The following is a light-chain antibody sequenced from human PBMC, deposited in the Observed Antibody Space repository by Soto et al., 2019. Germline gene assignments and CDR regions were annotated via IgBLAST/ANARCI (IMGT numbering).Light chain of an antibody. J-gene: IGKJ1*01. Sequence: DTRVAKCAFTLTASVGDRVTITCRASQSISSWLAWYQQKPGKAPKLLIYDASSLESGVPSRFSGSGSGTDFTLTISSLQSEDFAVYYCQQYDNWPWTFGQGTRVEIK. V-gene: IGKV1-5*01. CDR1: QSISSW. CDR2: DAS. CDR3: QQYDNWPWT.